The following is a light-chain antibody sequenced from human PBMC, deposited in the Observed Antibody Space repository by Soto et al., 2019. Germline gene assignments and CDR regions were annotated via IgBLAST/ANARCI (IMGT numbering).Light chain of an antibody. CDR2: RAS. Sequence: DIQMTQSPSSLSASVGDRVTITCRASQIINTWLAWYQQKPGKAPKLVIYRASNLVNGVPSRFSGSGSGTEFTLTISILQPDDFSIYYGQQYETYSGTFGPGTKVDL. CDR1: QIINTW. V-gene: IGKV1-5*03. CDR3: QQYETYSGT. J-gene: IGKJ3*01.